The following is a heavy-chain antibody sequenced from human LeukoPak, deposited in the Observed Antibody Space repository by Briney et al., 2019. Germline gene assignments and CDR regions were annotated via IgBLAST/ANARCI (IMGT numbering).Heavy chain of an antibody. V-gene: IGHV4-38-2*02. D-gene: IGHD2-2*01. CDR2: INHSGTT. CDR1: GYSISSAYF. CDR3: AYGSSVLWY. Sequence: SETLSLTCTVSGYSISSAYFWGWIRQPPGKGLEWIGSINHSGTTYYNPSLKSRVTISVDTSNNQFSLRLSSVTAADTAVYYCAYGSSVLWYWGQGTLVTVSS. J-gene: IGHJ4*02.